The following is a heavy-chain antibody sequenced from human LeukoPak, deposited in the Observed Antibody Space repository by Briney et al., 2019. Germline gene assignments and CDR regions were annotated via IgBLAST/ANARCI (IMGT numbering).Heavy chain of an antibody. CDR2: IKQDGSEK. Sequence: PGGSLRLSCAASGFTFISYWMSWFRQAPGKGLEWVANIKQDGSEKYYVDSVKGRFTISRDNAKNSLYLQMNSLRAEDTAVYYCARGGGNPSGYWGQGTLVTVSS. J-gene: IGHJ4*02. CDR3: ARGGGNPSGY. D-gene: IGHD1-1*01. V-gene: IGHV3-7*01. CDR1: GFTFISYW.